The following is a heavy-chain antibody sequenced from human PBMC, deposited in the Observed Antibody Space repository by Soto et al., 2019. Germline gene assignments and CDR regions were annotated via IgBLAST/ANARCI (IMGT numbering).Heavy chain of an antibody. CDR1: GGSISSYY. V-gene: IGHV4-59*01. CDR3: ARETIGAAGGGPDY. D-gene: IGHD6-13*01. CDR2: IYYSGST. J-gene: IGHJ4*02. Sequence: SETLSLTCAVSGGSISSYYWSWIRQPPGKGLEWIGYIYYSGSTNYNPSLKSRVTISIDTSQNQFSLKLSSVTAADTAVYYCARETIGAAGGGPDYWGQGTLVTVSS.